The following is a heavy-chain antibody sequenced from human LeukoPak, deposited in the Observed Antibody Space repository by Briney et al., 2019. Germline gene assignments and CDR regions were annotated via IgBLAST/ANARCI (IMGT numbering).Heavy chain of an antibody. CDR1: GFTFSTYT. D-gene: IGHD3-16*02. V-gene: IGHV3-21*01. CDR2: ISSSSSYI. CDR3: ARDSYVWGSYRTFDY. Sequence: PGGSLRLSCAASGFTFSTYTMNWVRQAPGKGLEWVSSISSSSSYIYYADSVKGRFTISRDNAKNSLYLQMNSLRAEDTAVYYCARDSYVWGSYRTFDYWGQGTLVTVSS. J-gene: IGHJ4*02.